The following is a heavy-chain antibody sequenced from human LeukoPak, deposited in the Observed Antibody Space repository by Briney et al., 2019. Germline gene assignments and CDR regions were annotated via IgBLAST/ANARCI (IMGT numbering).Heavy chain of an antibody. V-gene: IGHV4-30-2*01. CDR2: IYHSGMT. CDR1: GGAISSGGYA. Sequence: SETLSLTCAVSGGAISSGGYAWSWIRQPPGKGLEWIGHIYHSGMTYYNPSLESRVTISVDKSQNQFSLKLNSVTAADTAVYYCARTPRLFIGVDVWGKGTTVTVSS. D-gene: IGHD2-21*01. CDR3: ARTPRLFIGVDV. J-gene: IGHJ6*04.